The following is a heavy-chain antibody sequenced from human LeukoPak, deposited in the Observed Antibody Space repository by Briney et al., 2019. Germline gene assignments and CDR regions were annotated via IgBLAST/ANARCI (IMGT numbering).Heavy chain of an antibody. J-gene: IGHJ6*03. CDR3: ARFSYCSSTSCYRERYYYIDV. D-gene: IGHD2-2*01. V-gene: IGHV3-48*04. Sequence: GGSLRLSCAASGFSFSTYAMNWVRQAPGKGLEWVSSISSSGSTIYYADSVKGRFTISRDNAKNSLYLQMNSLRAKDTAVYYCARFSYCSSTSCYRERYYYIDVWGKGTTVTVSS. CDR2: ISSSGSTI. CDR1: GFSFSTYA.